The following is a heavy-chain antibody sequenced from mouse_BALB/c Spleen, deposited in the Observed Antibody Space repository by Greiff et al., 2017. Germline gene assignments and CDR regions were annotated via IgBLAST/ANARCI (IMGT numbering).Heavy chain of an antibody. CDR2: IWGDGST. V-gene: IGHV2-6-7*01. Sequence: VQLVESGPGLVAPSQSLSITCTVSGFSLTGYGVNWVRQPPGKGLEWLGMIWGDGSTDYNSALKSRLSISKDNSKSQVFFKMNSLQTDDTARYYCARDHYYGSYAMDYWGQGTSVTVSS. D-gene: IGHD1-2*01. CDR3: ARDHYYGSYAMDY. CDR1: GFSLTGYG. J-gene: IGHJ4*01.